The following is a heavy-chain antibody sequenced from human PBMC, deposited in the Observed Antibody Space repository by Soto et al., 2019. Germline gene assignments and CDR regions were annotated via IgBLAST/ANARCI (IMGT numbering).Heavy chain of an antibody. Sequence: EVQLVESGGGLVQPGGSLRLSCAASGFTVSSNYMSWVRQAPGKGLEWVSVIYSGGSTYYADSVKGRFTTSIDNSKNKLYLQMNSLRAEDTAVYYCARSYSPPYCDYETHGAFDIWGQGTMVTVSS. D-gene: IGHD4-17*01. CDR1: GFTVSSNY. J-gene: IGHJ3*02. V-gene: IGHV3-66*01. CDR3: ARSYSPPYCDYETHGAFDI. CDR2: IYSGGST.